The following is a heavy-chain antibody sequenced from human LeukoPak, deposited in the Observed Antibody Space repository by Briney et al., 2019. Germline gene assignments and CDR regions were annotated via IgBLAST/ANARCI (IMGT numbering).Heavy chain of an antibody. Sequence: SETLSLTCTVSGGSFSTYYWSWIRQPPGKGLEWIGYIYYSGSTDYNPSLKSRVTMSLDTSKNQFSLKMSSVTAADTAVYYCARAVSISSFDYWGQGTLVTVSS. D-gene: IGHD2-2*01. J-gene: IGHJ4*02. CDR1: GGSFSTYY. V-gene: IGHV4-59*08. CDR2: IYYSGST. CDR3: ARAVSISSFDY.